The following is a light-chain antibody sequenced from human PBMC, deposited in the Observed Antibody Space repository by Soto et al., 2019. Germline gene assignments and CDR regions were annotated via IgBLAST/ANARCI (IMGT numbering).Light chain of an antibody. J-gene: IGKJ4*01. CDR1: QSVPENY. CDR3: QRYATDHLT. Sequence: EIVLTQSPGTLSLSPGQGATRSCRSSQSVPENYLGWYKQKTVQAPRLLSYDVSNRPTDVPDRCSGSGSETDFTLTESGLEAEDVAVYYCQRYATDHLTFRGGTKLEIK. V-gene: IGKV3-20*01. CDR2: DVS.